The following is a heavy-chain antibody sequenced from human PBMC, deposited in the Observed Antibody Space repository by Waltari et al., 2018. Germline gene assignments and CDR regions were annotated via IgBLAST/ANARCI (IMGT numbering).Heavy chain of an antibody. CDR3: ARDRWGESHGYGY. V-gene: IGHV1-2*02. D-gene: IGHD7-27*01. Sequence: VQLVQSGVEVKKPGASVRVSCQASGYTFTFYYLHWIRQAPGQGPEWMGWINPNNGATHYAQKFQGRVTMTRDTSINTAYLEVTSDDTAVYFCARDRWGESHGYGYWGRGTLVTVSS. CDR2: INPNNGAT. CDR1: GYTFTFYY. J-gene: IGHJ4*02.